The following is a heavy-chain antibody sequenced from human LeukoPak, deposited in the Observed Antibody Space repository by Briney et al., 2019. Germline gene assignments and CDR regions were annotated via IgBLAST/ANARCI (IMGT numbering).Heavy chain of an antibody. Sequence: PGGSLRLSCAASGFTFSDYYMSWIRQAPGKGLEWVSYISSSSSYTNYADSVKGRFTISRDNAKNSLYLQMNSLRAEDTAVYYCAGGYDYGDLEIPLGYWGQGTLVTVSS. CDR2: ISSSSSYT. J-gene: IGHJ4*02. V-gene: IGHV3-11*06. D-gene: IGHD4-17*01. CDR1: GFTFSDYY. CDR3: AGGYDYGDLEIPLGY.